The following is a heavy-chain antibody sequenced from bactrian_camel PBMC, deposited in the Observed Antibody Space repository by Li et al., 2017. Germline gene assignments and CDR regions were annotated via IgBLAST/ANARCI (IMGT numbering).Heavy chain of an antibody. CDR2: IDSAGSTT. J-gene: IGHJ4*01. V-gene: IGHV3S25*01. CDR3: AADPPPRCFVTPKQTIYGLGGVNY. D-gene: IGHD5*01. CDR1: GFTFSSSW. Sequence: QLVESGGGLVQPGGSLRLSCAASGFTFSSSWMYWVRQAPEKRLEWVSTIDSAGSTTYYADSVKGGFTISRDNAMNTVYLQMNSLKPEDTAMYYCAADPPPRCFVTPKQTIYGLGGVNYWGQGTQVTVS.